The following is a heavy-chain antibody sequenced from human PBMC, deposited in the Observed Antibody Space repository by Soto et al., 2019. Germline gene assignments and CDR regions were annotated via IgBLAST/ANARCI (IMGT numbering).Heavy chain of an antibody. D-gene: IGHD3-22*01. V-gene: IGHV4-61*01. J-gene: IGHJ4*02. CDR1: GGSVRSVSYC. CDR3: ARVINYDSSFIDY. Sequence: SETLSLTCTVSGGSVRSVSYCWSWNRQPPGKGLEWIGYIYYSGSTNYNPSLKSRVTISVDTSKNQFSLKLSSVTAADTAVYYCARVINYDSSFIDYWGQGTLVTVSS. CDR2: IYYSGST.